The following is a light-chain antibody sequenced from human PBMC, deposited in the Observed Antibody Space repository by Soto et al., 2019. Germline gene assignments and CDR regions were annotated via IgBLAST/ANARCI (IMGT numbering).Light chain of an antibody. Sequence: EIVLTQSPGTLSLSPGERATLSCRAIQSVSSSYLAWYQQKPGQAPRLLMYGASTRATGIPARFSGSGSGTEFTLTISSLQSEDFAVYYCQQYNNWPPWTFGQGTKVDI. J-gene: IGKJ1*01. CDR3: QQYNNWPPWT. CDR2: GAS. CDR1: QSVSSSY. V-gene: IGKV3-15*01.